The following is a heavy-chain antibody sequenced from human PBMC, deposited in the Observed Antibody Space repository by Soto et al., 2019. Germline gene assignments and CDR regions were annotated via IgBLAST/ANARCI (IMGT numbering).Heavy chain of an antibody. D-gene: IGHD1-26*01. CDR3: ARVFVGATDYHYGMDV. V-gene: IGHV1-69*13. CDR2: IIPIFGTA. J-gene: IGHJ6*02. CDR1: GGTFSSYA. Sequence: XXVKVSCKASGGTFSSYAISGVRHAPGQGLEWMGGIIPIFGTANYAQKFQGRVTITADESTSTAYMELSSLRSEDTAVYYCARVFVGATDYHYGMDVWGQGTTVTVSS.